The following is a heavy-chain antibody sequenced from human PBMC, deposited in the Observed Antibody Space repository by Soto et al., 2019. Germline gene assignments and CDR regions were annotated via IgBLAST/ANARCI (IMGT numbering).Heavy chain of an antibody. D-gene: IGHD3-9*01. CDR1: GYSISSGYY. CDR3: ARVDYDILTGYYYFDY. J-gene: IGHJ4*02. V-gene: IGHV4-38-2*02. Sequence: SETLSLTCTVSGYSISSGYYWGWIRQPPGKGLEWIGSIYHSGSTYYNPSLKSRVTISVNTSKNQFSRKLSSVTAADTAVYYCARVDYDILTGYYYFDYWGQGTLVTVSS. CDR2: IYHSGST.